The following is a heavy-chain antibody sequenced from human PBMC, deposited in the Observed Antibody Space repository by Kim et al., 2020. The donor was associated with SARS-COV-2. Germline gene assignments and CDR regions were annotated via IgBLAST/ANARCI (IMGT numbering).Heavy chain of an antibody. Sequence: GSTNDSPSLKSRVTISVDTSKNHFALKLSSVTAADTAVYYCARDPRAFDIWGQGTMVTVSS. CDR2: GST. J-gene: IGHJ3*02. CDR3: ARDPRAFDI. V-gene: IGHV4-34*01.